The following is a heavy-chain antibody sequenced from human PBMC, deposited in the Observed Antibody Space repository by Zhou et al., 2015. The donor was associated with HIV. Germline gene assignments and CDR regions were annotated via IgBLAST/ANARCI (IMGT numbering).Heavy chain of an antibody. V-gene: IGHV1-69*02. Sequence: QVQLVQSGAEVKKPGSSVKVSCKASGGTFSSYTISWVRQAPGQGLEWMGRIIPILGIANYAQKFQGRVTITADKSTSTAYMELSSLRSEDTAVYYCASGGTRLGMDVWGQGTTVTVSS. CDR2: IIPILGIA. D-gene: IGHD1-1*01. CDR1: GGTFSSYT. J-gene: IGHJ6*02. CDR3: ASGGTRLGMDV.